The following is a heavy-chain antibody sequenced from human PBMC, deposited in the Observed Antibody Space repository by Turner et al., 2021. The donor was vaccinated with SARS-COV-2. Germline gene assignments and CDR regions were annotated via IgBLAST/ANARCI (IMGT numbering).Heavy chain of an antibody. CDR2: MYSGGST. CDR3: AREWGEYYFDY. CDR1: GFIVSSNY. J-gene: IGHJ4*02. Sequence: EVQPVETGGGLLKPGGSLRLSCAASGFIVSSNYMSWVRQAPGKGLEWISVMYSGGSTYYADSVKGRFTISRDNSKNTLYLQMNSLRAEDTAVYYCAREWGEYYFDYWGQGTLVTVSS. D-gene: IGHD3-16*01. V-gene: IGHV3-53*02.